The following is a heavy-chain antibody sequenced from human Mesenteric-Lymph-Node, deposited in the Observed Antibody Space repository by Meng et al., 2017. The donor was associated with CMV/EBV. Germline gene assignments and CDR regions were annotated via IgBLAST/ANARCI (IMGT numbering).Heavy chain of an antibody. CDR2: INPKSGGT. Sequence: ASVKVSCKASGYTFTGYYIHWVRQAPGQGLEWMGGINPKSGGTHSAQKFQGRVTMTRDTSNSTAYMELSRLRFDDTAVYYCARMIGFLGWYIIGGWFDHWGQGTPVTVSS. J-gene: IGHJ5*02. V-gene: IGHV1-2*02. D-gene: IGHD3-3*02. CDR3: ARMIGFLGWYIIGGWFDH. CDR1: GYTFTGYY.